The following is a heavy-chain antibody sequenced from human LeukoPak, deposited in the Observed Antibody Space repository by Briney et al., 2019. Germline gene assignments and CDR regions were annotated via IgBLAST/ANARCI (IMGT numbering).Heavy chain of an antibody. J-gene: IGHJ3*02. CDR1: GFTFSSYS. D-gene: IGHD2-2*01. CDR3: ARVRCSSTSCYGRLDAFDI. V-gene: IGHV3-21*01. CDR2: ISSSSSSYI. Sequence: GGSLRLSCAASGFTFSSYSMNWVRQAPGKGLEWVSSISSSSSSYIYYADSVKGRFTISRDNAKNSLYLQMNSLRAEDTAVYYCARVRCSSTSCYGRLDAFDIWGQGTMVTVSS.